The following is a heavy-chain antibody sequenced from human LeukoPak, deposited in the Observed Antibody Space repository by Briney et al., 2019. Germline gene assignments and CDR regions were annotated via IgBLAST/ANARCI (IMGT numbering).Heavy chain of an antibody. V-gene: IGHV3-23*01. CDR3: AKGGLRCGADCYHYIDY. J-gene: IGHJ4*02. CDR2: ISSSNRST. Sequence: GGSLRLSCAASGLTFSSYAMSWVRQAPGKGLEWVSAISSSNRSTYYTDSVKGRFIVSRDNSKNTLYLQMNSLRAEDTAVYYCAKGGLRCGADCYHYIDYWGQGTLVTVSS. CDR1: GLTFSSYA. D-gene: IGHD2-21*01.